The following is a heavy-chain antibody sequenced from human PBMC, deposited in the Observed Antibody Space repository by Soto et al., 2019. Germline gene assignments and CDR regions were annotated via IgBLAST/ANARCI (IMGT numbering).Heavy chain of an antibody. CDR1: GFTFSSYS. CDR3: ARATMVRGAEFDY. J-gene: IGHJ4*02. Sequence: EVQLAESGGGLVQPGGSLRLSCAASGFTFSSYSMNWVRQAPGKGLEWISYISSSSSTIYYADSVKGRFTISRDNAKNSLYLQMNSLRAEDTAVYYCARATMVRGAEFDYWGQGTLVTVSS. CDR2: ISSSSSTI. V-gene: IGHV3-48*01. D-gene: IGHD3-10*01.